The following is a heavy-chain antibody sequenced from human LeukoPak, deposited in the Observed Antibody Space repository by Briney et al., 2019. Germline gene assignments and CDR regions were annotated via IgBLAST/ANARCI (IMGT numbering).Heavy chain of an antibody. CDR1: GPSFSISY. CDR3: ARPRIYSGSYCSARPAYWYHAFDI. CDR2: VNNNVRN. V-gene: IGHV4-34*01. J-gene: IGHJ3*02. Sequence: WQSHSPMWAVYGPSFSISYWRSIRHQPRDWMGWLGEVNNNVRNNYNRSIKSRLTISVDAPKNQFSLKLSAVTAADTAVYYCARPRIYSGSYCSARPAYWYHAFDIWGQGTRVTVSS. D-gene: IGHD1-26*01.